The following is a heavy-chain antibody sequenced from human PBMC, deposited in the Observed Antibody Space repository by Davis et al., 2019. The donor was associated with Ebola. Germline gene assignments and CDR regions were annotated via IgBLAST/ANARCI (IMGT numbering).Heavy chain of an antibody. Sequence: ASVKVSCKVSGYTLTELSMHWVRQAPGKGLEWMGGFDPEDGETIYAQKFQGRVTMTEDTSTDTAYMELSSLRSEDTAVYYCATVYSNSDAFDIWGQGTMVTVSS. J-gene: IGHJ3*02. CDR3: ATVYSNSDAFDI. CDR2: FDPEDGET. CDR1: GYTLTELS. D-gene: IGHD4-11*01. V-gene: IGHV1-24*01.